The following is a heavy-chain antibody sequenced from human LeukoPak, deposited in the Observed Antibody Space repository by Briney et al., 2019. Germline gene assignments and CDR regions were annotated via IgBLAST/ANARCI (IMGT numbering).Heavy chain of an antibody. J-gene: IGHJ4*02. D-gene: IGHD3-10*01. CDR3: ARDRKGRDY. Sequence: GGSLRLSCAVSGFTFSSYWMTWVRQAPGKGLEWVANIKQDGSEKYYVDSVKGRFTISRDNAKNSLYLQMNSLRVEDTAVYYCARDRKGRDYWGQGTLVTVSS. V-gene: IGHV3-7*01. CDR2: IKQDGSEK. CDR1: GFTFSSYW.